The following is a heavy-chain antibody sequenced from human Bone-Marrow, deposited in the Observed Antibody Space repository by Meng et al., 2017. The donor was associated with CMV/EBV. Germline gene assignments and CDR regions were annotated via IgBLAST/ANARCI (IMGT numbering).Heavy chain of an antibody. CDR1: GFTFSSYS. CDR3: ARLPSDYYGSGSRCFDY. D-gene: IGHD3-10*01. CDR2: ISSSSSYI. Sequence: GESLKISCAASGFTFSSYSMNWVRQAPGKGLEWVSSISSSSSYIYYADSVKGRFTISRDNAKDSLYLQMNSLRAEDTAVYYCARLPSDYYGSGSRCFDYWGQGTLVTVSS. J-gene: IGHJ4*02. V-gene: IGHV3-21*01.